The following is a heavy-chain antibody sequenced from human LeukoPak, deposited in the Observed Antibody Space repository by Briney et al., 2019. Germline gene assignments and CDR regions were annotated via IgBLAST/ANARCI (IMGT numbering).Heavy chain of an antibody. CDR2: ISYDGNNK. CDR3: AKTLPKWGYCSSTSCYLFDY. V-gene: IGHV3-30-3*02. CDR1: GFTFSGYG. J-gene: IGHJ4*02. Sequence: GGSLRLSCAASGFTFSGYGMHWVRQAPGKGLEWVAVISYDGNNKYYADSVKGRSTISRDNAKNSLYLQMNSLRAEDTAVYYCAKTLPKWGYCSSTSCYLFDYWGQGTLVTVSS. D-gene: IGHD2-2*01.